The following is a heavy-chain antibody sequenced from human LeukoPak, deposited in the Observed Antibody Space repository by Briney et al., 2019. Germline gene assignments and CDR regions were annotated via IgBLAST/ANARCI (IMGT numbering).Heavy chain of an antibody. Sequence: PSETLSLTCTVSGGSVSSGSYYWRWIRQPPGRGLEWIRYIYYSGSTNYNPSLKSRVTISVDTSKNQFSLKLSSVTAADTAAYYCAREPGRGYFDYWGQGTLVTVSS. CDR1: GGSVSSGSYY. CDR2: IYYSGST. CDR3: AREPGRGYFDY. D-gene: IGHD3-10*01. V-gene: IGHV4-61*01. J-gene: IGHJ4*02.